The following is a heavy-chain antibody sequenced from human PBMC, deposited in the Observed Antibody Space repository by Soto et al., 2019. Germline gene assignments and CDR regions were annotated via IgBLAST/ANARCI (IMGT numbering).Heavy chain of an antibody. J-gene: IGHJ5*02. D-gene: IGHD3-3*01. Sequence: QVQLQQWGAGLLKPSETLSLTCAVYGGSFSGYYWNWIRQPPGKGLEWIGEIDHSGYTNYNPSLKIRVAISVDTSKNQFSLRLTSVTAADTAADYCARVRDWFDPWGQGTMVTVSS. CDR3: ARVRDWFDP. CDR1: GGSFSGYY. CDR2: IDHSGYT. V-gene: IGHV4-34*01.